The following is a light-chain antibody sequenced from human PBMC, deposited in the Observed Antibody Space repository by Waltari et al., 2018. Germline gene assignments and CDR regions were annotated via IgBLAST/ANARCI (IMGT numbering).Light chain of an antibody. Sequence: EIVLTQFPANLSLSPGVRPTLSDRASQSVSSYLAWYQQKPGQAPSLLIYDASNRATGIPARFSGSGSGTDFTLTISSLEPEDFAVYYCQQRSSWPSITFGQGTRLEIK. CDR3: QQRSSWPSIT. CDR2: DAS. CDR1: QSVSSY. V-gene: IGKV3-11*01. J-gene: IGKJ5*01.